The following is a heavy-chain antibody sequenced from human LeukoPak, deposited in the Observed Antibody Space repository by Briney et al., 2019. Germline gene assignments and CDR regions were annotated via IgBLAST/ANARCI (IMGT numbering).Heavy chain of an antibody. CDR2: IRGSGGGT. D-gene: IGHD2-21*02. Sequence: GGSLRLSCAASGFTFSSYAMSWVRQAPGKGLEWVSAIRGSGGGTYYADSVKGRFTISRDNSKNTLYLQMNSLRAEDTAVYYCAKDVRMTAIRGFDYWGQGTLVTVSS. V-gene: IGHV3-23*01. CDR1: GFTFSSYA. J-gene: IGHJ4*02. CDR3: AKDVRMTAIRGFDY.